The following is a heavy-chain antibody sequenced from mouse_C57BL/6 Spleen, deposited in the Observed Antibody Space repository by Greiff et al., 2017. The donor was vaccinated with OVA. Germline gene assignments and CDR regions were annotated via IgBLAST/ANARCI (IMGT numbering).Heavy chain of an antibody. CDR2: IDPSDSET. D-gene: IGHD2-1*01. CDR1: GYTFTSYW. J-gene: IGHJ2*01. Sequence: QVQLKQSGAELVRPGSSVKLSCKASGYTFTSYWMHWVKQRPIQGLEWIGNIDPSDSETHYNQKFKDKATLTVDKSSSTAYMQLSSLTSEDSAVYYCAREEGYGNPFDYWGQGTTLTVSS. CDR3: AREEGYGNPFDY. V-gene: IGHV1-52*01.